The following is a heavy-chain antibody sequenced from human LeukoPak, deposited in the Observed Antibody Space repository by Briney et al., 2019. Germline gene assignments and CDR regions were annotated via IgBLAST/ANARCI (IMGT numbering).Heavy chain of an antibody. CDR2: IIPIFGTA. V-gene: IGHV1-69*13. CDR3: ATGGETSSTFDY. J-gene: IGHJ4*02. D-gene: IGHD6-13*01. CDR1: GYTFTGHY. Sequence: GASVKVSCKASGYTFTGHYMHWVRQAPGQGLEWMGGIIPIFGTANYAQKFQGRVTITADESTSTAYMELSSLRSEDTAVYYCATGGETSSTFDYWGQGTLVTVSS.